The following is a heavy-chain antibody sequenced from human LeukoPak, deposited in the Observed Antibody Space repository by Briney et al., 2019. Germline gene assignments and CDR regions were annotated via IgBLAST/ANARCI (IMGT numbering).Heavy chain of an antibody. CDR2: IYYSGST. V-gene: IGHV4-39*07. D-gene: IGHD3-16*02. CDR1: GGSISSSSYY. J-gene: IGHJ4*02. CDR3: ASPLRLGELSLGHDY. Sequence: SETLSLTCTVSGGSISSSSYYWGWIRQPPGKGLEWIGSIYYSGSTYYNPSLKSRVTISVDTSKNQFSLKLSSVTAADTAVYYCASPLRLGELSLGHDYWGQGTLVTVSS.